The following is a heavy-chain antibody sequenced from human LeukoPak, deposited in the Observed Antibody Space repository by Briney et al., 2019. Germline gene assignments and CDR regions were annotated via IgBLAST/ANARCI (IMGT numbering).Heavy chain of an antibody. CDR1: GYTFTSYG. CDR3: ARAEGAQE. CDR2: INPNSGGT. J-gene: IGHJ4*02. Sequence: ASVKVSCKASGYTFTSYGISWVRQAPGQGLEWMGWINPNSGGTNYAQKFQGRVTMTRDTSISTAYMELSRLRSDDTAVYYCARAEGAQEWGQGTLVTVSS. V-gene: IGHV1-2*02. D-gene: IGHD1-26*01.